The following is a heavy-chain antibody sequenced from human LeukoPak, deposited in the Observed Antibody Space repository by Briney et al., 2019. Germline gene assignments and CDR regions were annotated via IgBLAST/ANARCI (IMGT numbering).Heavy chain of an antibody. CDR2: IWYDGSER. Sequence: GGSLRLSCAASGFTFSSYWMPWVRQAPGKGLEWVAVIWYDGSERYYADSVKGRFTISRDNSKNTLYLQMNSLRAEDTAAYYCARGGNAFDIWGQGTMVTVSS. CDR1: GFTFSSYW. CDR3: ARGGNAFDI. J-gene: IGHJ3*02. V-gene: IGHV3-33*08. D-gene: IGHD1-14*01.